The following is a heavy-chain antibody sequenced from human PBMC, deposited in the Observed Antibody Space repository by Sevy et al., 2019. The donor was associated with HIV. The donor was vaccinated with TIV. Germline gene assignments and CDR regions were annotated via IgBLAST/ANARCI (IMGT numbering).Heavy chain of an antibody. CDR3: AREGYDVWSGCVDV. CDR1: GFTFSSYS. Sequence: GGSLRLSCAASGFTFSSYSMNWVRQAPGKGLEWVSYISSSSSTIYYADSVKGRFTISRDNAKNSLYLQMNSLRDEDTAVYYCAREGYDVWSGCVDVWGKGTTVTVSS. V-gene: IGHV3-48*02. J-gene: IGHJ6*04. CDR2: ISSSSSTI. D-gene: IGHD3-3*01.